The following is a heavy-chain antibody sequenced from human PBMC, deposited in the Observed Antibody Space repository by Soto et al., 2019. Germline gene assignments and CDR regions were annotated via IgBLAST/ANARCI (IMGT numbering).Heavy chain of an antibody. CDR3: ARTVATVVYGGAASHYGFDV. V-gene: IGHV1-69*13. CDR1: GGTFTSYA. J-gene: IGHJ6*02. Sequence: GASVKVSCKASGGTFTSYAINWVRQAPGQGLEWMGGIIPKFGTTNSAQKFQGRVTIVADASMSTAYMEMSSLRSEDTAAYYCARTVATVVYGGAASHYGFDVWGQGTLVTVSS. CDR2: IIPKFGTT. D-gene: IGHD4-4*01.